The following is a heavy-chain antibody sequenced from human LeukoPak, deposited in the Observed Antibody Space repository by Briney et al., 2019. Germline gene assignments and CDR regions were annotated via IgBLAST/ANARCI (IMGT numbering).Heavy chain of an antibody. V-gene: IGHV4-34*01. CDR3: ARPIDYSATTCSSPLDY. CDR1: GGPFRGYY. CDR2: INHSGST. D-gene: IGHD2-2*01. Sequence: KPSETLSLTCAVYGGPFRGYYWSCIRQPPGKALEWIGEINHSGSTNHNPSLKSRVTISIDTSKNQFSLKLRSVTAADTAVYYCARPIDYSATTCSSPLDYWGQGSLVTVSA. J-gene: IGHJ4*02.